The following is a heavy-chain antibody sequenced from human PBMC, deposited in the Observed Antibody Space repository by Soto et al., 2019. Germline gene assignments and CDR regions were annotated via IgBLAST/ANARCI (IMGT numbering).Heavy chain of an antibody. D-gene: IGHD3-9*01. J-gene: IGHJ3*02. CDR1: GGSISSYY. CDR2: IYYSGST. Sequence: PSETLSLTCTVSGGSISSYYWSLIRQPPGKGLEWIGYIYYSGSTNYNPSLKSRVTISVDTSKNQFSLKLSSVTAADTAVYYCARDGYDILTGYYKNAFDIWGQGTMVTVSS. CDR3: ARDGYDILTGYYKNAFDI. V-gene: IGHV4-59*01.